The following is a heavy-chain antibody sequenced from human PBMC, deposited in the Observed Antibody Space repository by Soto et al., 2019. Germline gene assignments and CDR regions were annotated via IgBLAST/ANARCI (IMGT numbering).Heavy chain of an antibody. CDR2: IYYSGST. V-gene: IGHV4-31*03. D-gene: IGHD5-18*01. CDR1: GGSISSGGYY. J-gene: IGHJ4*02. Sequence: QVQLQESGPGLVKPSQTLSLTCTVSGGSISSGGYYWSWIRQHPGKGLEWIGYIYYSGSTYYNPSLKNRVTISVDTSKNQFSLKLSSVTAADTAVYYCASLLAHDSYSYGTFDYWGQGTLVTVSS. CDR3: ASLLAHDSYSYGTFDY.